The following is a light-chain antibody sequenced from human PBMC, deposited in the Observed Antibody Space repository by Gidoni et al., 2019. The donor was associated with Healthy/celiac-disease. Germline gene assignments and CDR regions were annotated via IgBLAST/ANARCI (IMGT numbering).Light chain of an antibody. J-gene: IGKJ4*01. CDR3: QQRSNWPSLT. CDR1: QSVSSY. CDR2: DAS. V-gene: IGKV3-11*01. Sequence: EIVLTQSPATLSLSPGERATLSCRASQSVSSYLAWYQQKPGKAPRLLSYDASNRATGIPARLSGSGSGTDFTLNISSLEPEDFAVYYCQQRSNWPSLTFGGGTKVEIK.